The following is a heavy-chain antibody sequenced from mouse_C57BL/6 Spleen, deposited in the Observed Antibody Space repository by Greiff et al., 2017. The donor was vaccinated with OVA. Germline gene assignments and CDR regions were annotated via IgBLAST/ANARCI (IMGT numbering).Heavy chain of an antibody. CDR3: AGDEKGYTTRYSNVVWFAY. CDR1: GYTFTEYT. J-gene: IGHJ3*01. Sequence: VQLQQSGAELVKPGASVKLSCKASGYTFTEYTIHWVKQRPGQGLEWIGWFYPGSGSTKYNEKFKDKATLTVDKSSSTAYMELRSLTSEDSAVKFCAGDEKGYTTRYSNVVWFAYWGQGTLVTVSA. CDR2: FYPGSGST. V-gene: IGHV1-62-2*01. D-gene: IGHD2-5*01.